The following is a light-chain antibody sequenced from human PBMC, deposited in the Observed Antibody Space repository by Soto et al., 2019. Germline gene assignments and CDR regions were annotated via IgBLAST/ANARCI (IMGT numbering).Light chain of an antibody. V-gene: IGKV3-11*01. CDR2: DAS. CDR3: QQRNNRPLT. J-gene: IGKJ4*01. CDR1: QSVRSY. Sequence: EIVLTQSPATLSLSPGERATLSCRASQSVRSYLAWYQQKPGQAPRLLFYDASNRATGIPARFSGSGSGTDFTLTISSLEPEDFALYYCQQRNNRPLTFGGGTKVEIK.